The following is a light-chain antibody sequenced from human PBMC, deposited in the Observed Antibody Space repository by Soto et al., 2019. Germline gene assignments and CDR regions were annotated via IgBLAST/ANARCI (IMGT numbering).Light chain of an antibody. V-gene: IGKV1-39*01. CDR2: AAS. Sequence: DIQMTQSPSSLSASVGYSFTITCRASQGISTYLNWYQKKPGKAPKLLIYAASSLQSGVPSRFSGSGSETDFTLTISSLQPEDFATYSCQQSYSTTWTFGQGTTGDI. CDR3: QQSYSTTWT. CDR1: QGISTY. J-gene: IGKJ1*01.